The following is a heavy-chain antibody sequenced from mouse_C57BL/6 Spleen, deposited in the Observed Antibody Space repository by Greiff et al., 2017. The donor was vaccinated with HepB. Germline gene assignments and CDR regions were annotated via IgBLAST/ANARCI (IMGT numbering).Heavy chain of an antibody. CDR2: IYPGDGDT. CDR3: ARGRLPYDYAMDY. D-gene: IGHD2-4*01. Sequence: VKLMESGPELVKPGASVKISCKASGYAFSSSWMNWVKQRPGKGLEWIGRIYPGDGDTNYNGKFKGKATLTADKSSSTAYMQLRSLTSEYSAVYFCARGRLPYDYAMDYWGQGTSVTVSS. V-gene: IGHV1-82*01. CDR1: GYAFSSSW. J-gene: IGHJ4*01.